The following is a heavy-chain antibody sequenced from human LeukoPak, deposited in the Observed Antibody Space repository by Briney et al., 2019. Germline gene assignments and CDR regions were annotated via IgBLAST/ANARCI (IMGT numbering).Heavy chain of an antibody. J-gene: IGHJ4*02. CDR2: IRFNGAFT. Sequence: GGSLRLSCAAAGFSFSSHGMYWVRQAPGKGLEWLAFIRFNGAFTYYGDSVKGRFTISRDNPKNTLYLQMNSLRAEDTAVYYCAKANCSGGSCYTDYWGQGTLVTVSS. CDR3: AKANCSGGSCYTDY. CDR1: GFSFSSHG. D-gene: IGHD2-15*01. V-gene: IGHV3-30*02.